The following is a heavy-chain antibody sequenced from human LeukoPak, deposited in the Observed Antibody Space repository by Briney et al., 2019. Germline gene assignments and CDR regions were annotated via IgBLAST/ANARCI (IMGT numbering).Heavy chain of an antibody. V-gene: IGHV4-39*07. CDR2: IYYSGST. D-gene: IGHD3-10*01. Sequence: SETLSLTCTVSGGSISSSSYYWGWIRQPPGKGLEWIGSIYYSGSTYYNPSLKSRVTISVDTSKNQFSLKLSSVTAADTAVYYCARVSGDYYGSGTHSAFDYWGQGTLVTVSS. J-gene: IGHJ4*02. CDR3: ARVSGDYYGSGTHSAFDY. CDR1: GGSISSSSYY.